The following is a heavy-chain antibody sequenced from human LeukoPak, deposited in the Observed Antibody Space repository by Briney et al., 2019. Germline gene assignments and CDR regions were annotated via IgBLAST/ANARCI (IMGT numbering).Heavy chain of an antibody. J-gene: IGHJ4*02. CDR2: ISGSGGST. D-gene: IGHD3-22*01. CDR1: GFTFSSYA. CDR3: AKDRSVYYDSSGYSDY. V-gene: IGHV3-23*01. Sequence: GVSLRLSCAASGFTFSSYAMSWVRQAPGKGLEWLSTISGSGGSTYYADSVKGRFTISRDNSKNTLYLQMNSLRAEDTAVYYCAKDRSVYYDSSGYSDYWGQGTLVTVSS.